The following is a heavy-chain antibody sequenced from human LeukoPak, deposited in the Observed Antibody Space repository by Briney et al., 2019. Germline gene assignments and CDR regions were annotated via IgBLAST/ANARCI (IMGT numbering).Heavy chain of an antibody. Sequence: GGSLRLSCAASGFTFYDYAMHWVRQPPGKGLEWISLITWDGGTTYYADSVRGRFTISRDNSKNSLFLRMNSLRPEDTALYYCARDRTAEAGNDYYMGVWGNGTTVIVSS. CDR3: ARDRTAEAGNDYYMGV. V-gene: IGHV3-43D*04. CDR1: GFTFYDYA. J-gene: IGHJ6*03. CDR2: ITWDGGTT. D-gene: IGHD6-13*01.